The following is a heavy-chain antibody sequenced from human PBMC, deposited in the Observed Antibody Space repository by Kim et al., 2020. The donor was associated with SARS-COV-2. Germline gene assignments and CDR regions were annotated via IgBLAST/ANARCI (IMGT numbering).Heavy chain of an antibody. V-gene: IGHV3-33*01. D-gene: IGHD6-19*01. CDR2: IWYDGSNK. Sequence: GGSLRLSCAASGFTFSSYGMHWVRQAPGKGLEWVAVIWYDGSNKYYADSVKGRFTISRDNSKNTLYLQMNSLRAEDTAVYYFARAAGYSSGWSPDVWGQG. CDR3: ARAAGYSSGWSPDV. CDR1: GFTFSSYG. J-gene: IGHJ6*02.